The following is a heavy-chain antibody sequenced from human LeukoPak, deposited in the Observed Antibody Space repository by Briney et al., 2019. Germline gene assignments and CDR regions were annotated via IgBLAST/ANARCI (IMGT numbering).Heavy chain of an antibody. V-gene: IGHV3-66*01. CDR2: TYGDGST. CDR3: VSYY. Sequence: PGGSLRLSCAASGFTVSGKYMSWVRQAPGKGLEWVSNTYGDGSTYYVESVKGRFTVSRDNSKSTLYLQMSSLRAEDTAVYYCVSYYWGQGTLVTVSS. J-gene: IGHJ4*02. CDR1: GFTVSGKY.